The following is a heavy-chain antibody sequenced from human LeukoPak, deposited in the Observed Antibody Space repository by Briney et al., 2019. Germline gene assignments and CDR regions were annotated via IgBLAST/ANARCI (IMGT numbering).Heavy chain of an antibody. Sequence: GASVKVSCKASGYTFTSYDINWVRQAPGQGLEWMGWMNPNSGNTGYAQKFQGRVTMTRNTSISTAYMVLSSLRSEDTAVYYCARGGLYDSSGYSDDAFDIWGQGTMVTVSS. D-gene: IGHD3-22*01. CDR1: GYTFTSYD. CDR3: ARGGLYDSSGYSDDAFDI. CDR2: MNPNSGNT. J-gene: IGHJ3*02. V-gene: IGHV1-8*01.